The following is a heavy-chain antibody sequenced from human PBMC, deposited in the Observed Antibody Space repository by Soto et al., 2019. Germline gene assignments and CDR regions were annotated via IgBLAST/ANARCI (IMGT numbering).Heavy chain of an antibody. D-gene: IGHD3-3*01. J-gene: IGHJ6*02. CDR2: IIPIFGTA. Sequence: SVKVSCKASGGTFSSYAISWVRQAPGQGLEWMGEIIPIFGTANYAQKFQGRVTITADKSTSTAYMELSSLRSEDTAVYYCARFRSLLEWIYREDYYYYGLDVWGQGTTVTVSS. CDR3: ARFRSLLEWIYREDYYYYGLDV. CDR1: GGTFSSYA. V-gene: IGHV1-69*06.